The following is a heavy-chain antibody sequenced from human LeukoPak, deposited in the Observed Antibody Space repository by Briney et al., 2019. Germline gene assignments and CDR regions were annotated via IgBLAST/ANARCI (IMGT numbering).Heavy chain of an antibody. V-gene: IGHV4-61*01. J-gene: IGHJ4*02. CDR2: IYYSGST. CDR3: ARALLKGKIFDY. Sequence: PSETLSLTCTVSGGSISSGSYYWSWIRQPPGKGLEWIGYIYYSGSTNYNPSLKSRVTISVDTSKNQFSLKLSSVTAADTAVYYCARALLKGKIFDYWGQGTLVTVSS. CDR1: GGSISSGSYY.